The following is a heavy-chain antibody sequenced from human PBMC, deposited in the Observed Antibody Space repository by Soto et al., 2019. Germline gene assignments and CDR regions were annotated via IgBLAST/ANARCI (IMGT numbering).Heavy chain of an antibody. CDR2: IIPIFGTP. CDR3: ERGLECRGYCLDKPTWFGP. Sequence: QVQLVQSGAEVKKSGSSVKVSCKASGGTFSTYTFSWVRQAPGQGLEWMGRIIPIFGTPYYAQKFQGRVTITADKSTSTVYMELSSLGSDDTAVYFCERGLECRGYCLDKPTWFGPWGQGTLVTVYS. J-gene: IGHJ5*02. D-gene: IGHD2-15*01. CDR1: GGTFSTYT. V-gene: IGHV1-69*06.